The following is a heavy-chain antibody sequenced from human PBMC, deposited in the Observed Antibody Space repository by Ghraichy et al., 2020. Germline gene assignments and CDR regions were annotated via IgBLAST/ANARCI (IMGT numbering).Heavy chain of an antibody. CDR1: GFTFSSYS. CDR3: ARVQDSSDYYYYYYGMDV. Sequence: GGSLRLSCAASGFTFSSYSMNWVRQAPGKGLEWVSYISSSSSTIYYADSVKGRFTISRDNAKNSLYLQMNSLRDEDTAVYYCARVQDSSDYYYYYYGMDVWGQGTTVTVSS. V-gene: IGHV3-48*02. CDR2: ISSSSSTI. J-gene: IGHJ6*02. D-gene: IGHD3-22*01.